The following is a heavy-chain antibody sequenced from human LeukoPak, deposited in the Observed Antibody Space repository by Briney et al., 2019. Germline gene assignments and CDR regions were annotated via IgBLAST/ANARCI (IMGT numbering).Heavy chain of an antibody. Sequence: ASVKVSCKASGYTFTSYGISWVRQAPGQGLEWMGWISAYNGNTNYAQKLQGRVTMTTDTSTSTAYMELRSLRSDDTAVYYCARVMGKEDFWSGYFDYWGQGTLVTVSS. D-gene: IGHD3-3*01. CDR2: ISAYNGNT. CDR1: GYTFTSYG. V-gene: IGHV1-18*01. J-gene: IGHJ4*02. CDR3: ARVMGKEDFWSGYFDY.